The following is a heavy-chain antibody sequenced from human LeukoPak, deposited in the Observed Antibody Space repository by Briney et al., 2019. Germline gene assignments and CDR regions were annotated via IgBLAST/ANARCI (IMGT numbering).Heavy chain of an antibody. CDR1: GYSFTSYD. CDR3: ARGRDDSGWRPYFDY. CDR2: MNPNSGNT. D-gene: IGHD6-19*01. J-gene: IGHJ4*02. Sequence: ASVKVSCKASGYSFTSYDINWVRQATGQGLEWMGWMNPNSGNTGYAQKFQGRVTMTRNTTISTAYMELTSLRSEDTAVYYCARGRDDSGWRPYFDYWGQGTLVTVSS. V-gene: IGHV1-8*01.